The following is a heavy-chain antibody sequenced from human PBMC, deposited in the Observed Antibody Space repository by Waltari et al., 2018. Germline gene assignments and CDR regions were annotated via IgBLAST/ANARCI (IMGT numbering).Heavy chain of an antibody. CDR2: IYYSGST. Sequence: QVQLVESGGGMVQPGRSLRLSCAASGFTFSSYGMHWVRQAPGKGLEWIGSIYYSGSTYYNPSLKSRVTISVDTSKNQFSLKLSSVTAADTAVYYCASAYYYDSSGGLWAFDIWGQGTMVTVSS. CDR3: ASAYYYDSSGGLWAFDI. D-gene: IGHD3-22*01. V-gene: IGHV4-59*05. CDR1: GFTFSSYG. J-gene: IGHJ3*02.